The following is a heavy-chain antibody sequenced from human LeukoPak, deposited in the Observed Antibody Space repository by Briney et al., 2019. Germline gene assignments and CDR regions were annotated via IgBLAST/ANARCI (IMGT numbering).Heavy chain of an antibody. CDR2: ISGSGGST. Sequence: GGSLRRSCAASGFTFSSYAMSWVRQAPGKGLEWVSAISGSGGSTYYADSVKGRFTISRDNSKNTLYLQMNSLRAEDTAVYYCAKDGPYDSSGYYYGGYFDYWGQGTLVTVSS. CDR1: GFTFSSYA. V-gene: IGHV3-23*01. D-gene: IGHD3-22*01. CDR3: AKDGPYDSSGYYYGGYFDY. J-gene: IGHJ4*02.